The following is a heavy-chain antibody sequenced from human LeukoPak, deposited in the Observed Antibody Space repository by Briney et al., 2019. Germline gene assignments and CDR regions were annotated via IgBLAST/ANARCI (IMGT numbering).Heavy chain of an antibody. CDR2: INEGGNEK. CDR1: GFTFSSYW. Sequence: GGSLRLSCAASGFTFSSYWMSWVRQAPGKGLEWVANINEGGNEKNYVDSVKGRFTASRDNAQNSLYLQMNSLRVEDTAVYYCARHPNSNWDYWGQGTLVTVSS. CDR3: ARHPNSNWDY. D-gene: IGHD6-13*01. V-gene: IGHV3-7*03. J-gene: IGHJ4*02.